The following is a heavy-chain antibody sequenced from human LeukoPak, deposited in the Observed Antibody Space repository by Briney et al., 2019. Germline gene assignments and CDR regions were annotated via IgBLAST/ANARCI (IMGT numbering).Heavy chain of an antibody. CDR1: GFTFTSSA. D-gene: IGHD3-22*01. CDR3: ARALQQGNYYHGSGYLLAFDI. CDR2: IVVGSGNT. Sequence: SVKVSCKASGFTFTSSAVQWVRQARGQRLEWIGWIVVGSGNTNYAQKFQERVTITRDMSTSTAYMELSSLRSEDTAVFYCARALQQGNYYHGSGYLLAFDIWGQGTMVTVSS. V-gene: IGHV1-58*01. J-gene: IGHJ3*02.